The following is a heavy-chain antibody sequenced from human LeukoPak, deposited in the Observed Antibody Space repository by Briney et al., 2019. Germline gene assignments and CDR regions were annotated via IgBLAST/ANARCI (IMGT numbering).Heavy chain of an antibody. Sequence: PSETLSLTCTVSGGSIDSHYWSWMRQPPGEGLEWMGYVYYRGTTDFNPSLKSRVTIPVDTSKVQFSLKLNSVTAADTAVFYCARRRWQQYFDAFDIWGQGTMVTVSP. V-gene: IGHV4-59*11. CDR1: GGSIDSHY. CDR3: ARRRWQQYFDAFDI. D-gene: IGHD5-24*01. CDR2: VYYRGTT. J-gene: IGHJ3*02.